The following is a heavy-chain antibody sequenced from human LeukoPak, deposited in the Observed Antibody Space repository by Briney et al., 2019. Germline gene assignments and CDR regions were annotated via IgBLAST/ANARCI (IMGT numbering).Heavy chain of an antibody. Sequence: ASVKVSCKASVYTFTSYGISWVRQAPGQGLEWMGWISAYNGNTNYAQKLQGRVTMTTDTSTSTAYMELRSLRSDDTAVYYCAREYYDSSGYYYYDDYWGQGTLVTVSS. CDR1: VYTFTSYG. CDR2: ISAYNGNT. D-gene: IGHD3-22*01. CDR3: AREYYDSSGYYYYDDY. V-gene: IGHV1-18*01. J-gene: IGHJ4*02.